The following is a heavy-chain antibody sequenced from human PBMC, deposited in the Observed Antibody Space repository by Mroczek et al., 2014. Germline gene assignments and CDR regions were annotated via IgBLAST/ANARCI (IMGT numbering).Heavy chain of an antibody. D-gene: IGHD3-3*01. Sequence: QVQLQESGPGLVKPSETLSLTCTVSGGSISSYYWSWIRQPAGKGLEWIGRIYTSGSTNYNPPLKSRVTMSVDTSKNQFSLKLSSVTAADTAVYYCARGNPHYDFWSGYYLSYYYYYMDVWGKGTTVTVSS. CDR1: GGSISSYY. CDR3: ARGNPHYDFWSGYYLSYYYYYMDV. CDR2: IYTSGST. J-gene: IGHJ6*03. V-gene: IGHV4-4*07.